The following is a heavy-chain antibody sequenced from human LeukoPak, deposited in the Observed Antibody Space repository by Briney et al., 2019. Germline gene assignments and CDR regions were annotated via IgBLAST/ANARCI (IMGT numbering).Heavy chain of an antibody. CDR3: ARDPIVVVPYGMDV. Sequence: ASVKVSCKASGYTFTSYGISWVRQAPGQGLEWMGWISAYNGNTNYAQKLRGRVTMTTDTSTSTAYMELRSLRSDDTAVYYCARDPIVVVPYGMDVWGQGTTVTVSS. CDR2: ISAYNGNT. D-gene: IGHD2-2*01. J-gene: IGHJ6*02. CDR1: GYTFTSYG. V-gene: IGHV1-18*01.